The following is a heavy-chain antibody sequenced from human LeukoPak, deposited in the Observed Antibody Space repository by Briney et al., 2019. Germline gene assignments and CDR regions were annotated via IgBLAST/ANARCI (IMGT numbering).Heavy chain of an antibody. D-gene: IGHD3-22*01. J-gene: IGHJ4*02. V-gene: IGHV3-53*01. CDR2: IYSGGST. CDR1: GFTVSSNY. CDR3: AKDSMIVVVITGDYFDY. Sequence: GGSLRLSCAASGFTVSSNYMSWVRQAPGKGLEWVSVIYSGGSTYYADSVKGRFTISRDNSKNTLYLQMNSLRAEDTAVYHCAKDSMIVVVITGDYFDYWGQGTLVTVSS.